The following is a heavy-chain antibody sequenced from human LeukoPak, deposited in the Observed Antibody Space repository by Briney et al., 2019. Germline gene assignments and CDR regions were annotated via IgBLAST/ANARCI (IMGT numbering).Heavy chain of an antibody. CDR3: AKDIFRWAFDY. D-gene: IGHD2-21*01. CDR2: FGGGSDT. CDR1: GFGFSGNA. V-gene: IGHV3-23*01. Sequence: GGPLRLSCAAAGFGFSGNAMAWVRQAPGKGLEWVSGFGGGSDTYYADSVKGRFTISRDDSKNTLYLQMNNLRAEDTALCYCAKDIFRWAFDYWGQGALVTVSP. J-gene: IGHJ4*02.